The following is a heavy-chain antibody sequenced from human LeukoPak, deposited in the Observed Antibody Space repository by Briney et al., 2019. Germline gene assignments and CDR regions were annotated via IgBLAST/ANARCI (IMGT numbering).Heavy chain of an antibody. CDR2: IYPGDSET. CDR1: GYNFSNYW. CDR3: ARKANGMAAPFDS. D-gene: IGHD6-13*01. J-gene: IGHJ4*02. V-gene: IGHV5-51*01. Sequence: GESLKISCEASGYNFSNYWITWVRQKPGKGLEWMGIIYPGDSETRYGPSFQGHVTISADRSANTAYLQWSRLEASDTAKYFCARKANGMAAPFDSWAQGTLVTVSS.